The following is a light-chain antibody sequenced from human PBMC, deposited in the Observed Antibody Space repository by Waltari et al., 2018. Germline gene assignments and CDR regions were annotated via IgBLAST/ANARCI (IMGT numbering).Light chain of an antibody. J-gene: IGLJ2*01. V-gene: IGLV3-21*02. CDR3: QVWDSSSDDHVV. Sequence: SYVLTQPPSVSVAPGQTARVTCEGNNIGTKGVHWHQQRPGQAPILVVYNDDHRPSRIPERFSGSNSGNTATLTISRVEVGDEADYYCQVWDSSSDDHVVFGGGTKLTVL. CDR2: NDD. CDR1: NIGTKG.